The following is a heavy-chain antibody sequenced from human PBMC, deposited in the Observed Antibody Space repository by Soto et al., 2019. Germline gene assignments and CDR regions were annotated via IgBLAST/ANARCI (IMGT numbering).Heavy chain of an antibody. D-gene: IGHD3-9*01. J-gene: IGHJ4*02. Sequence: PSETLSLTCSVSDDSINSDKYYWGLIRQPPGKGLEWIGSIYYRGNAYYNPSLQTRVTISLDKSRSQSSLKLNSVTAADSAVYFCAILEGLATISYYFDFWGPGALVT. CDR1: DDSINSDKYY. CDR3: AILEGLATISYYFDF. V-gene: IGHV4-39*01. CDR2: IYYRGNA.